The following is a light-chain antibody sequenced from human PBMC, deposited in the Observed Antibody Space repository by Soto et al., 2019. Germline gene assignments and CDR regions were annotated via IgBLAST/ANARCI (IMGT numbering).Light chain of an antibody. CDR3: SSYTNTATVV. CDR2: NVN. Sequence: QSALTQVASVSGSPGQSITISCTGTSSDVGGRDFVSWYQQHPGKAPKLIIYNVNYRPSGVSDRFSGYKSGNTASLTISGLQADDEADYYCSSYTNTATVVFGGGTKLTVL. J-gene: IGLJ3*02. CDR1: SSDVGGRDF. V-gene: IGLV2-14*03.